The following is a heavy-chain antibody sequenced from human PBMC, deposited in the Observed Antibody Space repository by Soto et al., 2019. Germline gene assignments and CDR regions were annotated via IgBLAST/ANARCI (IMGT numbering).Heavy chain of an antibody. Sequence: SETLSLTCTVSGGSISSSSYYWGWIRQPPGKGLEWIGSIYYSGSTYYNPSLKSRVTISVDTSKNQFSLKLSSVTAADTAVYYCARLYSSSWNQFFDYWGQGTLVTVSS. CDR2: IYYSGST. J-gene: IGHJ4*02. V-gene: IGHV4-39*01. CDR3: ARLYSSSWNQFFDY. CDR1: GGSISSSSYY. D-gene: IGHD6-13*01.